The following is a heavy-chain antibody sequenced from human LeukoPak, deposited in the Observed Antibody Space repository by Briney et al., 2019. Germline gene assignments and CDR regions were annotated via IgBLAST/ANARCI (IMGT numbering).Heavy chain of an antibody. D-gene: IGHD3-9*01. CDR3: AKDDILTGYGY. Sequence: GGSLRLSCAASGFTFSSYAMSWVRQAPGKGLEWVSAISGSGGSTYYADFVKGRFTISRDNSKNTLYLQMNSLRAEDTAVYYCAKDDILTGYGYWGQGTLVTVSS. CDR1: GFTFSSYA. J-gene: IGHJ4*02. V-gene: IGHV3-23*01. CDR2: ISGSGGST.